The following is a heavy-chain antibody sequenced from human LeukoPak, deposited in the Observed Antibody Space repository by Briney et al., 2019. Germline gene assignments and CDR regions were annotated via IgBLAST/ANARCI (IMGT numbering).Heavy chain of an antibody. CDR2: INPNSGGT. J-gene: IGHJ3*02. CDR3: ARANVPHCSSTSCYTSDAFDI. V-gene: IGHV1-2*02. CDR1: GYTFTGYY. Sequence: GASEKVSCKASGYTFTGYYMHWVRQAPGQGLEWMGWINPNSGGTNYAQKFQGRVTMTRDTSISTAYMELSRLRSDDTAVYYCARANVPHCSSTSCYTSDAFDIRGQGTMVTVSS. D-gene: IGHD2-2*02.